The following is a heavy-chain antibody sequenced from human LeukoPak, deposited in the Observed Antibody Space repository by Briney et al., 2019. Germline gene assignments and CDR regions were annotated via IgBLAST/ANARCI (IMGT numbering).Heavy chain of an antibody. Sequence: GGSLRLSCAASGFSFRSYGIHGVRQAPGKGLEWVAVISHDGSRKYYADSVKGRFTISRDNSKNTMYLQMNSLRPEDTAVYYCAKDLEKLDYWGQGTLVTVSS. V-gene: IGHV3-30*18. CDR3: AKDLEKLDY. J-gene: IGHJ4*02. CDR1: GFSFRSYG. CDR2: ISHDGSRK.